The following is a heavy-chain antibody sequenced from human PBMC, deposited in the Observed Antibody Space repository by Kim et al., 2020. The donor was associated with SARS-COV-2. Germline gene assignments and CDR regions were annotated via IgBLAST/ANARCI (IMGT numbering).Heavy chain of an antibody. Sequence: GESLKISCKGSGYSFTSYWISWVRQMPGKGLEWMGRIDPSDSYTNYSPSFQGHVTISADKSISTAYLQWSSLKASDTAMYYCARQSPPAYGDYVGYYYYGMDVWGQGTTVTVSS. D-gene: IGHD4-17*01. CDR2: IDPSDSYT. CDR3: ARQSPPAYGDYVGYYYYGMDV. CDR1: GYSFTSYW. V-gene: IGHV5-10-1*01. J-gene: IGHJ6*02.